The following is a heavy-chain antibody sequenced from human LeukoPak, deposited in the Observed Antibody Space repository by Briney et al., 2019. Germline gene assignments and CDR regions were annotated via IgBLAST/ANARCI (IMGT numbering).Heavy chain of an antibody. D-gene: IGHD3-9*01. CDR3: ARGEPHFDWLLSLD. CDR2: ISSSSSYI. Sequence: PGGSLRLSCAASGFTFSSYSMNWVRQAPGKGLEWVSSISSSSSYIYYADSVKGRFTISRDNAKNSLYLQMNSLRAEDTAVYYCARGEPHFDWLLSLDWGQGTLVTVSS. J-gene: IGHJ4*02. CDR1: GFTFSSYS. V-gene: IGHV3-21*01.